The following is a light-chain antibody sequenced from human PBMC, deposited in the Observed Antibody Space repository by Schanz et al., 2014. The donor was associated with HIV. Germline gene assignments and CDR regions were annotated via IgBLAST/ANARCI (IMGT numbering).Light chain of an antibody. CDR2: DVS. J-gene: IGLJ1*01. CDR3: SSYAGSNNLYV. CDR1: SGDVGRYDY. Sequence: QSALTQPASVSGSLGQSITISCTGTSGDVGRYDYLSWYQQHPGQAPKLMIYDVSNRPSGVSNRFSGSKSGNTASLTISGLQAEDEADYYCSSYAGSNNLYVFGTGTQLTVL. V-gene: IGLV2-14*03.